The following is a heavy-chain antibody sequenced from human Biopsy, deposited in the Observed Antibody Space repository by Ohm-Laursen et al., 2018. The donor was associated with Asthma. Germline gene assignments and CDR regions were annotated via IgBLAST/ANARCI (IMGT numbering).Heavy chain of an antibody. CDR1: GFSFSNFA. CDR3: AKERYYDFWSGYPI. Sequence: RLSGAASGFSFSNFAIHWVRQAPGKGLEWVAVIWYDGSNKYYADSVKGRFTISRDNSKNTLYLQMNSLRAEDTAVYYCAKERYYDFWSGYPIWGQGTMVTVSS. J-gene: IGHJ3*02. D-gene: IGHD3-3*01. V-gene: IGHV3-33*06. CDR2: IWYDGSNK.